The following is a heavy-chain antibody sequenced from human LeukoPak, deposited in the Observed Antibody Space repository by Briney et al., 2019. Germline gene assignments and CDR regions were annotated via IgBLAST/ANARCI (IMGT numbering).Heavy chain of an antibody. CDR3: AKDINVVVVAATLGWFDL. V-gene: IGHV3-30-3*01. CDR1: GFTFSSYV. J-gene: IGHJ5*02. CDR2: ISYDGSNK. D-gene: IGHD2-15*01. Sequence: GRSLRLSCAASGFTFSSYVMHWVRQAPGKGLEWVAVISYDGSNKYYADSVKGRFTISRDNSKNTLYLQMNSLRAEDTAVYYCAKDINVVVVAATLGWFDLWGQGTLVTVSS.